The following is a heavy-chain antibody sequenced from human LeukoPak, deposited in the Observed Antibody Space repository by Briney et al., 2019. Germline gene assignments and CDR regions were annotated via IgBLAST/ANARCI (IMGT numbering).Heavy chain of an antibody. CDR3: AREDYQLVSGDFYYYMDV. J-gene: IGHJ6*03. Sequence: SETLSLTCTISGGSIGTYYWSWIRLPAGKGLEWIGRTYVSGESYYNPALKSRVSMSLDTSKDQFSLRVNSVTAADTGIYYCAREDYQLVSGDFYYYMDVWGKGTTITVSS. CDR2: TYVSGES. V-gene: IGHV4-4*07. CDR1: GGSIGTYY. D-gene: IGHD2-2*01.